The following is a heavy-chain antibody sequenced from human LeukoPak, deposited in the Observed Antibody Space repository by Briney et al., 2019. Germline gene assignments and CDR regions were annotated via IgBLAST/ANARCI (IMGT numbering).Heavy chain of an antibody. D-gene: IGHD3-22*01. J-gene: IGHJ4*02. CDR2: ISSSSSYI. CDR1: GFTFSSYS. Sequence: GGSLRLSCAASGFTFSSYSMNWVRQAPGKGLEWVSSISSSSSYIYYADLVKGRFTISRDNAKNSLYLQMNSLRAEDTAVYYCARDFLYRGYYAPIDYWGQGTLVTVSS. V-gene: IGHV3-21*01. CDR3: ARDFLYRGYYAPIDY.